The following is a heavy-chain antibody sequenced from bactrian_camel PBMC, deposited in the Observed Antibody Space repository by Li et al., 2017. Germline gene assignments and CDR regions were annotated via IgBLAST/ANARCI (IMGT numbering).Heavy chain of an antibody. J-gene: IGHJ4*01. CDR2: IESRGST. CDR3: AATPEGANGGRWFWR. D-gene: IGHD1*01. V-gene: IGHV3S53*01. CDR1: GDAFNNNC. Sequence: VQLVESGGGSVRTGGSLTLSCAASGDAFNNNCIGWFRQAPGKEREGVATIESRGSTIYTDSVKGRFTISRDNAENALCLQLSVLKTEDTAMYYCAATPEGANGGRWFWRWGQGTQVTVS.